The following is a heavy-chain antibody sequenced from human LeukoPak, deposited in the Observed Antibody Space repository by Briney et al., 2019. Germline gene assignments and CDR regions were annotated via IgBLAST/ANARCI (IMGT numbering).Heavy chain of an antibody. CDR1: GFTFSDHY. CDR3: ASRGDYSLDY. D-gene: IGHD4-17*01. J-gene: IGHJ4*02. Sequence: RGSLRLSCAASGFTFSDHYMDWVRQAPGKGLEWVGRTRNKANSYTTEYAASVKGRFTISRDDSKNSLYLQMNSLKTEDTAVYYCASRGDYSLDYWGQGTLVTVSS. V-gene: IGHV3-72*01. CDR2: TRNKANSYTT.